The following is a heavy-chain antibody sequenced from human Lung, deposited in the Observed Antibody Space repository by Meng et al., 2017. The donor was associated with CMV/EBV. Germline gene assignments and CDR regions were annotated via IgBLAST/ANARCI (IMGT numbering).Heavy chain of an antibody. Sequence: GEXXTISCEGSGYNFTNYWIGWVRQVSGKGLEWMGIIYPGDSDTRYSPSFQGQVTISVDKSISSAYLQWRSLEASDTAIYYCARLDDTSDYFSHFDYWRHGXLVTVSS. V-gene: IGHV5-51*01. CDR3: ARLDDTSDYFSHFDY. CDR2: IYPGDSDT. J-gene: IGHJ4*01. CDR1: GYNFTNYW. D-gene: IGHD4-17*01.